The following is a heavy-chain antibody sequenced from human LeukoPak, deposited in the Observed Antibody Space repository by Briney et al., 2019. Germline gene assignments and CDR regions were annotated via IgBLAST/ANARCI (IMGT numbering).Heavy chain of an antibody. CDR3: ARWDSSGCHKYYFDY. J-gene: IGHJ4*02. CDR1: GFTVSSNY. Sequence: PGGSLRLSCAASGFTVSSNYMNWVRQAPGKGLEWVSIIYSGGSTYYADSVRGRFTISRDNSKNTLYLQMKSLTAEDTAVYYCARWDSSGCHKYYFDYWGQGTLVTVSS. CDR2: IYSGGST. D-gene: IGHD3-22*01. V-gene: IGHV3-53*01.